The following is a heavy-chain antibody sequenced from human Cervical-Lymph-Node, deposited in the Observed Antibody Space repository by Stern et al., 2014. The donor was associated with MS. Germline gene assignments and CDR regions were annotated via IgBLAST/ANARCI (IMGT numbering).Heavy chain of an antibody. CDR1: GYSFTSHY. J-gene: IGHJ4*02. CDR3: ASGTGSKRPTGNY. D-gene: IGHD3/OR15-3a*01. V-gene: IGHV1-46*01. Sequence: QVQLAESGAEVKKPGASVKVSCKASGYSFTSHYMHWVRQAPGQGLEWVGIINPSGDSASYAQKLQGRVTMTRDTSTSTVYMELSSLRSEDTAVYYCASGTGSKRPTGNYWGQGTLVTVSS. CDR2: INPSGDSA.